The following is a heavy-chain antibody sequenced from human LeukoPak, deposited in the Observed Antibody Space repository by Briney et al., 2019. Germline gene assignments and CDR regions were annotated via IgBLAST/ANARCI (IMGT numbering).Heavy chain of an antibody. J-gene: IGHJ4*02. CDR3: ARDSGGDAYNDYFDS. CDR1: GFSFNTYA. D-gene: IGHD5-24*01. V-gene: IGHV3-64*01. Sequence: GGSLRLSCAASGFSFNTYAMHWVRQAPGKGLEYVSAISSNGDSTYYANSVKGRFTISRDNSEKTLFLQMGSLRAEDMAVYYCARDSGGDAYNDYFDSWGQGTLVTVSS. CDR2: ISSNGDST.